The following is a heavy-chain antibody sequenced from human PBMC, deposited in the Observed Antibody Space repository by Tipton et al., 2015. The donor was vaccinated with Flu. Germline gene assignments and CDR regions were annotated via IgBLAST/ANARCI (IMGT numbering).Heavy chain of an antibody. CDR2: ISMNSGTT. D-gene: IGHD4/OR15-4a*01. CDR1: GFTFDDFA. Sequence: SLRLSCAASGFTFDDFAMHWVRQAPGKGLEWVGGISMNSGTTDYADSVKGRFTIFRVNAENSLYLQMNSLRPEDTAFYYCTRDPIGFNYGAHFDDWGQGTLVTVSS. V-gene: IGHV3-9*01. CDR3: TRDPIGFNYGAHFDD. J-gene: IGHJ4*02.